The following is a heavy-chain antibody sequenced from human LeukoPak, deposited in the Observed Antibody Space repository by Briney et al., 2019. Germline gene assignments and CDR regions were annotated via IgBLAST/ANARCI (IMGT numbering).Heavy chain of an antibody. CDR1: GYTFTSYD. V-gene: IGHV1-18*01. J-gene: IGHJ4*02. D-gene: IGHD6-13*01. CDR2: ISAYNGNT. Sequence: ASVKVSCKASGYTFTSYDISWVRQAPGQGLEWMGWISAYNGNTNYAQKLQGRVTMTTDTSTSTAYMELRSLRSDDSAVYFCARVPIPPYSSSWYQPFDYWRQGTLVTVSS. CDR3: ARVPIPPYSSSWYQPFDY.